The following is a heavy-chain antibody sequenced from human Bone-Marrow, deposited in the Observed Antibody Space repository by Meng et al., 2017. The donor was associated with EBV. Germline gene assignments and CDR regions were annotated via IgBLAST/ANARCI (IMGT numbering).Heavy chain of an antibody. J-gene: IGHJ4*02. V-gene: IGHV4-30-2*01. CDR3: ARVRGSDYTDYSLDY. CDR2: IYHSGST. D-gene: IGHD4-11*01. CDR1: GASINSGDDS. Sequence: QLRLQWSCSGLGKASQTLSLSCAVSGASINSGDDSWTWIRQPPGRGLEWIGYIYHSGSTHYNPSLKSRVTISVDRSKNQFSLQLTSVTAADTAVYFCARVRGSDYTDYSLDYWGQGTLVTVSS.